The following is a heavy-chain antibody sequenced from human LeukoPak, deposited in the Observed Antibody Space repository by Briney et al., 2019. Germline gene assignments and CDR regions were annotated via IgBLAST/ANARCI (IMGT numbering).Heavy chain of an antibody. CDR1: GGSISSGGYY. J-gene: IGHJ5*02. Sequence: PSETLSLTCTVSGGSISSGGYYWSWIRQHPGKGLEWIGYIYYSGSTYYNPSLKSRVTISVDTSKNQFSLKLSSVTAADTAVYYCARVGYYYGSGAFNWFDPWGQGTLVTVSS. D-gene: IGHD3-10*01. V-gene: IGHV4-31*03. CDR3: ARVGYYYGSGAFNWFDP. CDR2: IYYSGST.